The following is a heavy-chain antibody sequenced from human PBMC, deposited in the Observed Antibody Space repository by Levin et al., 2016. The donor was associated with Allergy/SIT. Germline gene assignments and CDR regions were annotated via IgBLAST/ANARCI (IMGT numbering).Heavy chain of an antibody. V-gene: IGHV3-23*01. D-gene: IGHD3-3*01. CDR2: ISDTDDST. Sequence: GESLKISCAASGFTFSSYAMSWVRQAPGKGLEWVSTISDTDDSTYYADSVKGRFTISRDNSKSALYLQMNSLRAEDTAVYYCAKDRPNYRNFGVVITFFDYWGQGTLVTVSS. CDR3: AKDRPNYRNFGVVITFFDY. CDR1: GFTFSSYA. J-gene: IGHJ4*02.